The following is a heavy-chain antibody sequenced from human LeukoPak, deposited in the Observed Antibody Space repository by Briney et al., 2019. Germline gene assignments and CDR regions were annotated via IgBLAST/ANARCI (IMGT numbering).Heavy chain of an antibody. Sequence: GGSLRLSCAASGFTFSSAWMTWVRQAPGKGLEWVATIKDDGSDKYYVDSVKGRFTISRDNAKKSLWLQMNSLRAEDTAMYYCADLGSRDWGQGTLVTVSS. CDR2: IKDDGSDK. V-gene: IGHV3-7*01. CDR3: ADLGSRD. D-gene: IGHD3-16*01. CDR1: GFTFSSAW. J-gene: IGHJ4*02.